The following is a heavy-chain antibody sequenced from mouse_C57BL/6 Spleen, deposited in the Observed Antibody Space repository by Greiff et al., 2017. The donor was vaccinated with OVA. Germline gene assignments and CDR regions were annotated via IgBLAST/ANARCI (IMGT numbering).Heavy chain of an antibody. Sequence: QVQLQQPGAELVKPGASVKLSCKASGYTFTSYWMHWVKQRPGQGLEWIGMIHPNSGSTNYNEKFKSKATLTVDKSSSTAYMQLSSLTSEDSAVSYCARYDNAYYFDYWGNGTTLTVSS. CDR3: ARYDNAYYFDY. J-gene: IGHJ2*01. D-gene: IGHD2-4*01. V-gene: IGHV1-64*01. CDR2: IHPNSGST. CDR1: GYTFTSYW.